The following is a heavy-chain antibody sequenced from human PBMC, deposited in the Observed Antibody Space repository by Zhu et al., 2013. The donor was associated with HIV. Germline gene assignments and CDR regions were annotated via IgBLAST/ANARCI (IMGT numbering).Heavy chain of an antibody. CDR3: ARGPNSRWPSRINWFDP. CDR2: INHSGST. CDR1: GGSFSGYY. Sequence: QVQLQQWGAGLLKPSETLSLTCAVYGGSFSGYYWSWIRQPPGKGLEWIGEINHSGSTNYNPSLKSRVTISVDTSKNQFSLKLSSVTAADTAVYYCARGPNSRWPSRINWFDPWGQGTLVTVSS. J-gene: IGHJ5*02. V-gene: IGHV4-34*01. D-gene: IGHD6-13*01.